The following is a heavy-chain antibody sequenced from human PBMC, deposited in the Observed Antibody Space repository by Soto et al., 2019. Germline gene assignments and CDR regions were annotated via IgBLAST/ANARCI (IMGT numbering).Heavy chain of an antibody. V-gene: IGHV4-34*01. CDR1: GGSFSTYY. J-gene: IGHJ3*02. CDR2: INHSGNN. Sequence: QLQQWGAGLLKPSETLSLTCVVSGGSFSTYYYNWIRQSPGKGLEWLGEINHSGNNNYSPSLKSRVTMSVDTSKNQFSLKLTSVTAADTAVYYCARGGSNDWQVAFDIWGQGTRVTVAS. D-gene: IGHD3-9*01. CDR3: ARGGSNDWQVAFDI.